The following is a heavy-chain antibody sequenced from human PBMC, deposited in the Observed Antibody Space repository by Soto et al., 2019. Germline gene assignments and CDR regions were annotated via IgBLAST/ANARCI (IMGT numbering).Heavy chain of an antibody. CDR3: ARENYFDY. CDR2: IKQDGSEK. V-gene: IGHV3-7*04. Sequence: PGGSLRLSCAASRFTFNSYWMGWVRQFPGKGLEWVANIKQDGSEKNYVDSVKGRFTISRDNAKKSLYLQMNSLRAEDTAVYYCARENYFDYWGQGTLVTV. J-gene: IGHJ4*02. CDR1: RFTFNSYW.